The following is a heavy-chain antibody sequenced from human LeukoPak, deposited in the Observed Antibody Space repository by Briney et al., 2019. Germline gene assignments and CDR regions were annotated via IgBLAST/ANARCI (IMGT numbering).Heavy chain of an antibody. CDR3: AKDLVGSSWYYFQH. Sequence: GGSLRPSCAASGFTFSSYGMHWVRQAPGKGLEWVAVISYDGSNKYYADSVKGRFTISRDNSKNTLYLQMNSLRAEDTAVYYCAKDLVGSSWYYFQHWGQGTLVTVSS. CDR1: GFTFSSYG. V-gene: IGHV3-30*18. D-gene: IGHD6-13*01. J-gene: IGHJ1*01. CDR2: ISYDGSNK.